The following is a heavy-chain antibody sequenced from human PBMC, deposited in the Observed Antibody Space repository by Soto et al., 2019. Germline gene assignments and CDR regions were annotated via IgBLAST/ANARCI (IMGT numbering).Heavy chain of an antibody. CDR1: GGSIIGGDYY. V-gene: IGHV4-30-4*01. J-gene: IGHJ1*01. Sequence: SETLSLTCTVSGGSIIGGDYYLICIRQPPGKGLEWIGYIYYSGSTYYNPSLKSRVTISVDTSKNQFSLKLSSVTAADTAVYYCARIARDGYNTYFQHWGQGTLVTVSS. CDR3: ARIARDGYNTYFQH. D-gene: IGHD5-12*01. CDR2: IYYSGST.